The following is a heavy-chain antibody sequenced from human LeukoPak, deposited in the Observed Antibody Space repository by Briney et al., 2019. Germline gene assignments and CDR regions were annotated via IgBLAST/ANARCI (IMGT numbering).Heavy chain of an antibody. V-gene: IGHV3-30*03. Sequence: PGGSLRLSCAASGFTFSSYGMHWVRQAPGKGLEWVAVISYDGSNKYYADSVKGRFTISRDNSKNTLYLQMNSLRAEDTAVYYCTREVLNAFDSWGQGTLVTVSS. CDR2: ISYDGSNK. J-gene: IGHJ3*02. CDR3: TREVLNAFDS. CDR1: GFTFSSYG. D-gene: IGHD3-10*01.